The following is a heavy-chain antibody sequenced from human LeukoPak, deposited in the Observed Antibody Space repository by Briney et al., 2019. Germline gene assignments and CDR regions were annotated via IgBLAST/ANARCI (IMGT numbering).Heavy chain of an antibody. CDR1: GFTFSGSA. J-gene: IGHJ6*02. CDR3: TRPPGIAVAGTSMDV. D-gene: IGHD6-19*01. V-gene: IGHV3-73*01. Sequence: PGGSLTLSCAASGFTFSGSAMHWVRQASGKGLEWVGRIRSKANSYATAYAASVKGRFTISRDDSKNTAYLQMNSLKTEDTAVYYCTRPPGIAVAGTSMDVGGQGTRSPSP. CDR2: IRSKANSYAT.